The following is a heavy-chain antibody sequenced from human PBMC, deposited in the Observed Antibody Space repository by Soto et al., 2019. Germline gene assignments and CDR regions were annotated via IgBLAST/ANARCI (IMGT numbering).Heavy chain of an antibody. CDR1: GFTFSGYS. CDR3: ARDFGAARTYYGMDV. D-gene: IGHD6-6*01. V-gene: IGHV3-21*01. J-gene: IGHJ6*02. CDR2: ISSSSSYI. Sequence: LRLSCAASGFTFSGYSMNWVRQAPGKGLEWVSSISSSSSYIYYADSVKGRFTISRDNAKNSLYLQMNSLRAEDTAVYYCARDFGAARTYYGMDVWRQGTTVTVSS.